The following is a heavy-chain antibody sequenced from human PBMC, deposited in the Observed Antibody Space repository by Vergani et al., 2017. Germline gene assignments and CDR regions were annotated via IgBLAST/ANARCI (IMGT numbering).Heavy chain of an antibody. J-gene: IGHJ6*02. CDR2: IRYDGSSE. D-gene: IGHD2/OR15-2a*01. V-gene: IGHV3-30*02. Sequence: QLQLQESGPGLVKPSETLSLSCRVSGDSISRSHYYWGFIRQAPGKGLEWVSFIRYDGSSEYYGDSVKGRFTISRDKSQNTVNLQMNSLRTEDTAVYFCANSVIAGNVGVAYFGMDVWGRGTTVTVSS. CDR1: GDSISRSH. CDR3: ANSVIAGNVGVAYFGMDV.